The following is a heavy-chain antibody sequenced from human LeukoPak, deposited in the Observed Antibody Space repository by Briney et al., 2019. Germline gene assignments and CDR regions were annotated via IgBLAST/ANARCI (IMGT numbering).Heavy chain of an antibody. CDR1: GGTFSSYA. V-gene: IGHV1-69*05. Sequence: ASVKVSCKASGGTFSSYAISWVRQAPGQGLEWMGGIIPIFGTANYAQKFQGRVTITRNTSISTAYMELSSLRSEDTAVYYCARAPSNWNYDPSYYYYYMDVWGKGTTVTVSS. D-gene: IGHD1-7*01. J-gene: IGHJ6*03. CDR3: ARAPSNWNYDPSYYYYYMDV. CDR2: IIPIFGTA.